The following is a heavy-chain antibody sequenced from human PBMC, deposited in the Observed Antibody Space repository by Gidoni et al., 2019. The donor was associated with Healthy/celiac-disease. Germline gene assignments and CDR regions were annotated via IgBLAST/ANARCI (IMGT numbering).Heavy chain of an antibody. CDR1: GFTFSSYS. V-gene: IGHV3-21*01. J-gene: IGHJ4*02. CDR3: ARGKIAAAGTFDY. D-gene: IGHD6-13*01. CDR2: ISSSSSYR. Sequence: EVQLVESGGGLVKPGGSLRLSCAASGFTFSSYSMNWVRQAPGKGLEWVSSISSSSSYRYYADSVKGRFTISRDNAKNSLYLQMNSLRAEDTAVYYCARGKIAAAGTFDYWGQGTLVTVSS.